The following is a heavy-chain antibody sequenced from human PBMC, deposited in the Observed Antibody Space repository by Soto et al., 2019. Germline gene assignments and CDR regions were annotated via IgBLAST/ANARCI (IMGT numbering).Heavy chain of an antibody. J-gene: IGHJ4*02. V-gene: IGHV3-30*03. CDR3: ARGHIYCSGGSCYKSYFDY. D-gene: IGHD2-15*01. CDR1: GFTFSNYG. Sequence: GGSLRLSCVASGFTFSNYGMHWVRQAPGKGLEWVAIVSYNGRKEYYADSVKGRFTISRDNAKNSLYLQMNSLRAEDTAVYYCARGHIYCSGGSCYKSYFDYWGQGTLVTVSS. CDR2: VSYNGRKE.